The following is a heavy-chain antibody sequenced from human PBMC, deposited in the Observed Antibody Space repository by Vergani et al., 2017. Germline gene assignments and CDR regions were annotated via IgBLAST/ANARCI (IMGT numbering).Heavy chain of an antibody. CDR2: IYWNDDK. J-gene: IGHJ4*02. Sequence: QITLKESGPTLVKPTQTLTLTCTFSGFSLSTSGVGVGWIRQPPGKALEWLAPIYWNDDKRYSPSLKSRLTISKDTSKNQVVLTMTNMDPVDTATYYCARNRMVRGVIFYYFDYWGQGTLVTVSA. CDR1: GFSLSTSGVG. CDR3: ARNRMVRGVIFYYFDY. D-gene: IGHD3-10*01. V-gene: IGHV2-5*01.